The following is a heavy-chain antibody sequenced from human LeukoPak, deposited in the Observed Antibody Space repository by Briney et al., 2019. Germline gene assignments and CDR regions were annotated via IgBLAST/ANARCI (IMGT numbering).Heavy chain of an antibody. CDR3: ARARHYDFWSGYFEPYYGMDV. Sequence: SETLSLTCAVYGGSFSGYYWSWIRQPPGKGLEWIGYIYYSGSTNYNPSLKSRVTISVDTSKNQFSLKLSSVAAADTAVYYCARARHYDFWSGYFEPYYGMDVWGQGTTVTVSS. CDR2: IYYSGST. V-gene: IGHV4-59*01. J-gene: IGHJ6*02. D-gene: IGHD3-3*01. CDR1: GGSFSGYY.